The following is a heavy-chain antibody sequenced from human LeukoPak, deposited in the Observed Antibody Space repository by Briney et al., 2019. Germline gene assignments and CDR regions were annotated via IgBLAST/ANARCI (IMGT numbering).Heavy chain of an antibody. CDR1: GFIFSSYT. Sequence: TGGSLRLSCAASGFIFSSYTMHWVRQAPGKGLEWVAVISYDETNKYYADSVKGRFTISRDNSKNTLYLQMNSLRPEDTAVYCCARGHGPLDYWGQGTLVTVSS. D-gene: IGHD1-14*01. CDR3: ARGHGPLDY. J-gene: IGHJ4*02. V-gene: IGHV3-30-3*01. CDR2: ISYDETNK.